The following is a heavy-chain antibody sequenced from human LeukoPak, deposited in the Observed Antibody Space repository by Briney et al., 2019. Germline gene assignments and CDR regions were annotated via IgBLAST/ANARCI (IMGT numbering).Heavy chain of an antibody. CDR2: IYTSGST. CDR3: VRDSGSYCSGWFVHGLDV. CDR1: GGSISGYH. J-gene: IGHJ6*02. V-gene: IGHV4-4*07. Sequence: SETLSLTCTVSGGSISGYHWGWIRQPVGKGLEWIGRIYTSGSTNYNPSLKSRVTMSVDTSKNQFSLKLNSVTAADTAVYYCVRDSGSYCSGWFVHGLDVWGQGTKVTVSS. D-gene: IGHD6-19*01.